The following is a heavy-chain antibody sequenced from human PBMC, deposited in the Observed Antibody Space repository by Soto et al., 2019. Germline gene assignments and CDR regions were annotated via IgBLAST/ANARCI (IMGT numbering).Heavy chain of an antibody. V-gene: IGHV1-18*01. Sequence: QVQLVQSGAEVKKPGASVKVSCKASGYTFTSYGISWVRQAPGQGLEWMGWISAYNGNTNYAQKLQGRVTMTTDTSASGVYMELRSLRSDYTAVYYCAYMGLEPPSFDYWGQGTLVTVSS. J-gene: IGHJ4*02. CDR1: GYTFTSYG. D-gene: IGHD1-1*01. CDR2: ISAYNGNT. CDR3: AYMGLEPPSFDY.